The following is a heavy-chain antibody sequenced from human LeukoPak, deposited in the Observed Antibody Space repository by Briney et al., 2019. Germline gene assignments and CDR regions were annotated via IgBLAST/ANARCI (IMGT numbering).Heavy chain of an antibody. V-gene: IGHV4-31*03. CDR1: GGSISSGGYY. CDR3: ARDKGLRYGYSLLDY. D-gene: IGHD5-24*01. Sequence: SETLSLTCTVSGGSISSGGYYWSWIRQHPGKGLEWIGDIYYSGNTYSNPSLKSRVTISVDTSKNQFSLKPSSVTAADTAVYYCARDKGLRYGYSLLDYWGQGTLVTVSS. J-gene: IGHJ4*02. CDR2: IYYSGNT.